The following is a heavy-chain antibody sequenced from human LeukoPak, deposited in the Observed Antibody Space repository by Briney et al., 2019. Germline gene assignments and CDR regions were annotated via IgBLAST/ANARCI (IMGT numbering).Heavy chain of an antibody. V-gene: IGHV4-34*01. CDR1: GGSFSGYY. CDR2: INHSGSA. Sequence: KASETLSFTCAVYGGSFSGYYWSWIRQPPGKGLEWIGEINHSGSANYNPSLKSRVTISVDTSKNQFSLKLSSVTAADTAVYYCARTSSGYYSGFFAYWRQGTLVTVSS. CDR3: ARTSSGYYSGFFAY. D-gene: IGHD3-22*01. J-gene: IGHJ4*02.